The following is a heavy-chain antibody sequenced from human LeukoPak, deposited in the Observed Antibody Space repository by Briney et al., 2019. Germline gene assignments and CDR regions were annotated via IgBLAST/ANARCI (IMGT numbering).Heavy chain of an antibody. Sequence: SETLSLTCAVYGGSFSGYYWSWIRQPPGKGLEWIGEINHSGSTNYNPSLKSRVTISVDTSKNQFSQKLSSVTAADTAVYYCARMGDYGDYYFDYWGQGTLVTVSS. D-gene: IGHD4-17*01. CDR2: INHSGST. CDR1: GGSFSGYY. V-gene: IGHV4-34*01. J-gene: IGHJ4*02. CDR3: ARMGDYGDYYFDY.